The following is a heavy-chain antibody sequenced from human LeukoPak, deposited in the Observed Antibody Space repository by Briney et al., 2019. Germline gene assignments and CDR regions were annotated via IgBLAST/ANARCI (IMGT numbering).Heavy chain of an antibody. D-gene: IGHD6-19*01. Sequence: GGSLRLSCAASGFPLRSYAMSLVGQAPGKGLEWVSHISGNGDRTYYADPVKGRFTISRDNSRNTLYLQMNSLRAEDTAVYYCTKDARRTSGWYCFDYWGQGTLVTVSS. CDR3: TKDARRTSGWYCFDY. CDR1: GFPLRSYA. V-gene: IGHV3-23*01. CDR2: ISGNGDRT. J-gene: IGHJ4*02.